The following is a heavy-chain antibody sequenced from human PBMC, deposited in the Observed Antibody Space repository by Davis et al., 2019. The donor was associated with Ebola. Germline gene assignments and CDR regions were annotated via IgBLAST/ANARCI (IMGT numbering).Heavy chain of an antibody. Sequence: SETLSLTCAASGGSISSSNWWSWVRQPPGKGLEWIGEIYHSGSTNYNPSLKSRVTISVDKSKNQFSRKLSSVTAADTAVYYCARKWELKGGMDYWGQGTLVTVSS. J-gene: IGHJ4*02. D-gene: IGHD1-26*01. V-gene: IGHV4-4*02. CDR3: ARKWELKGGMDY. CDR2: IYHSGST. CDR1: GGSISSSNW.